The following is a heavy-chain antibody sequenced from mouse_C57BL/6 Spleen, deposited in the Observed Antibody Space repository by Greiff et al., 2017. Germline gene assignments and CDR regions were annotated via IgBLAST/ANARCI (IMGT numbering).Heavy chain of an antibody. CDR2: ISYSGST. V-gene: IGHV3-1*01. CDR1: GYSITSGYD. Sequence: EVKLVESGPGMVKPSQSLSLTCTVTGYSITSGYDWHWIRHFPGNKLEWMGYISYSGSTNYNPSLKSRISITHDTSKNHFFLKLNSVTTEDTATYYCARGGTYYGSSFWYFDVWGTGTTVTVSS. D-gene: IGHD1-1*01. CDR3: ARGGTYYGSSFWYFDV. J-gene: IGHJ1*03.